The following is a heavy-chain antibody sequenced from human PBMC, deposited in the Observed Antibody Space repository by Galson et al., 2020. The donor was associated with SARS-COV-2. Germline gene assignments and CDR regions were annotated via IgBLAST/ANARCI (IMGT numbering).Heavy chain of an antibody. CDR3: AKAAEDWVVRPYYFDY. CDR2: ISWDGGST. Sequence: GGSLRLSCAASGFTFDDYTMHWVRQAPGKGLEWVSLISWDGGSTYYADSVKGRFTISRDNSKNSLYLQMNSLRTEDTALYYCAKAAEDWVVRPYYFDYWGQGTLVTVSS. CDR1: GFTFDDYT. V-gene: IGHV3-43*01. J-gene: IGHJ4*02. D-gene: IGHD6-19*01.